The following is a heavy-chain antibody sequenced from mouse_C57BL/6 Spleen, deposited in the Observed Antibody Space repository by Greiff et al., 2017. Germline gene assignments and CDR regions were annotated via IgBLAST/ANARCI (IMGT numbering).Heavy chain of an antibody. CDR2: INPSTGGT. CDR1: GYSFTGYY. CDR3: ARDYYGSSPPYFDV. V-gene: IGHV1-42*01. Sequence: VQLQQSGPELVKPGASVKIPCKASGYSFTGYYMNWVKQSPEKSLEWIGEINPSTGGTTYNQKFKAKATLTVDKSSSTAYMQLKSLTSEDSAVYYCARDYYGSSPPYFDVWGTGTTVTVSS. J-gene: IGHJ1*03. D-gene: IGHD1-1*01.